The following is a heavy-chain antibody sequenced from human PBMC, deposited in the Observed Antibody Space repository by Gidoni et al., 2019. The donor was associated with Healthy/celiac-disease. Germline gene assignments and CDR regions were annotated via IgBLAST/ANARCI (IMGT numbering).Heavy chain of an antibody. Sequence: QVQLQESGPGLLKPSQTLSLTCTFSAGSISRGCYYWSVIRQHPGKGLEWIGYIYYSGITYYNPSLKSRVTISVDTSKNQFSLKLSSVTAADTAVYYCARMVRLYYYDSSGYTLGPNWFDPWGQGTLVTVSS. V-gene: IGHV4-31*03. CDR3: ARMVRLYYYDSSGYTLGPNWFDP. J-gene: IGHJ5*02. CDR1: AGSISRGCYY. CDR2: IYYSGIT. D-gene: IGHD3-22*01.